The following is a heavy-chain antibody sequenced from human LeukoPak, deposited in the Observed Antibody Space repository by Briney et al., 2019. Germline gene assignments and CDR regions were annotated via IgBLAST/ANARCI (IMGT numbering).Heavy chain of an antibody. CDR2: IDPSDSYT. Sequence: GESLKISRKGSGYSFTSYWISWVRQMPGKGLEWMGRIDPSDSYTNYSPSFQGHVTISADKSISTAYLQWSSLKASDTAMYYCARPLRYFDWSSGYWGQGTLVTVSS. J-gene: IGHJ4*02. CDR3: ARPLRYFDWSSGY. V-gene: IGHV5-10-1*01. D-gene: IGHD3-9*01. CDR1: GYSFTSYW.